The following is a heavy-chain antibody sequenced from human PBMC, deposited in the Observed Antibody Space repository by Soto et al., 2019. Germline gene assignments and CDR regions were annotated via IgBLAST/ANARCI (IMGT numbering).Heavy chain of an antibody. D-gene: IGHD3-3*01. CDR3: ARVVTIFGVAINWFDP. Sequence: ASVKVSCKASGYTFTSYGISWVRQAPGQGLEWMGWISAYNGNTNYAQKLQGRVTMTTDTSTSTAYMELRSLRSDDTAVYYCARVVTIFGVAINWFDPWGQGTLVTVPS. V-gene: IGHV1-18*01. CDR2: ISAYNGNT. J-gene: IGHJ5*02. CDR1: GYTFTSYG.